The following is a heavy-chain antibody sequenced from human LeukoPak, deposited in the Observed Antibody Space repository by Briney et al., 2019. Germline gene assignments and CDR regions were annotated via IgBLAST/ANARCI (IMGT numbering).Heavy chain of an antibody. CDR3: ARDSPSYCSGGSCYAYYFDY. V-gene: IGHV3-7*01. CDR1: GFTFSSYW. Sequence: GGSLRLSCAASGFTFSSYWMSWVRQAPGKGMEWVANIKQDGSEKYYEDSVKGRFTISRDNAKNSLYLQMNSLRAEDTAVYYCARDSPSYCSGGSCYAYYFDYWGQGTLVTVSS. J-gene: IGHJ4*02. D-gene: IGHD2-15*01. CDR2: IKQDGSEK.